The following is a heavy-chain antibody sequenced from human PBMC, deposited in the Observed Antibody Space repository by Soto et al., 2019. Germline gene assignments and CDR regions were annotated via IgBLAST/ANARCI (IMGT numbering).Heavy chain of an antibody. Sequence: PSETLSLTCTVSGVSISSYYWSWIRQPPGKGLEWIGYIYHSGSTYYNPSLKSRVTISVDRSKNQFSLKLSSVTAADTAVYYCARVPSPWGQGTLVTVSS. CDR2: IYHSGST. J-gene: IGHJ5*02. CDR1: GVSISSYY. CDR3: ARVPSP. V-gene: IGHV4-59*12.